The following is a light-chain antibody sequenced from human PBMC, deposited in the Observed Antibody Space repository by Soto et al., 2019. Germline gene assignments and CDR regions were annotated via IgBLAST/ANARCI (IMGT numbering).Light chain of an antibody. J-gene: IGKJ3*01. Sequence: EIVMTQSPATLSVSPGERATLSCRASQSVSSNLAWYQQKPGQAPRLLIYGASTRATAIPARFSGSGSGTEFTLTISSLQSEDFAVYYCQHYYNWPITFGPGTQVDIK. CDR3: QHYYNWPIT. CDR1: QSVSSN. V-gene: IGKV3-15*01. CDR2: GAS.